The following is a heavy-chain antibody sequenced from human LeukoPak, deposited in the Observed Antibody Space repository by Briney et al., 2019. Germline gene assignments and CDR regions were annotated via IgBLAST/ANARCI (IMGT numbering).Heavy chain of an antibody. CDR3: AKDMDTAMVTGIDY. D-gene: IGHD5-18*01. CDR2: ISWNSGSI. CDR1: GFTFSSYA. J-gene: IGHJ4*02. V-gene: IGHV3-9*01. Sequence: GGSLRLSCAASGFTFSSYAMSWVRQAPGKGLEWVSGISWNSGSIGYADSVKGRFTISRDNAKNSLYLQMNSLRAEDTALYYCAKDMDTAMVTGIDYWGQGTLVTVSS.